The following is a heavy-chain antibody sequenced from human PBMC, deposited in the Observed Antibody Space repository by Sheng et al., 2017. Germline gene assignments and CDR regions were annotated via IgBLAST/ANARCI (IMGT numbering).Heavy chain of an antibody. Sequence: VQLVDYGGDLIRPGGSLRLSCAASGFNISTNYMSWVRQAPGKGLEWVSVSYSGGATYYADSVKGRFTISRDNFNNMMHLQMRVLRAEDSAVYYCARGDTDGNFGTFD. V-gene: IGHV3-53*01. CDR2: SYSGGAT. D-gene: IGHD1-7*01. J-gene: IGHJ4*01. CDR3: ARGDTDGNFGTFD. CDR1: GFNISTNY.